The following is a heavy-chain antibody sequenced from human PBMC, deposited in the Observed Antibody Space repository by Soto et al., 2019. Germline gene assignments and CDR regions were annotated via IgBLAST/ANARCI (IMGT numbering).Heavy chain of an antibody. V-gene: IGHV3-33*06. CDR2: IWYDGSNK. CDR1: GFTFSSYG. D-gene: IGHD3-10*01. CDR3: AKREYGSGSYYETNIDY. Sequence: PGGSLRLSCAASGFTFSSYGMHWVRQAPGKGLEWVAVIWYDGSNKYYADSVKGRFTISRDNSKNTLYLQMNSLRAEDTAVYYCAKREYGSGSYYETNIDYWGQGTLVTVSS. J-gene: IGHJ4*02.